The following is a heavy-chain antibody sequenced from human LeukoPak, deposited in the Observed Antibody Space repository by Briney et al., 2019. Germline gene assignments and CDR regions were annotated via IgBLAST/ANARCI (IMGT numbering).Heavy chain of an antibody. CDR2: INPNSGGT. CDR1: GYTFTGYY. CDR3: ARELPRSVATTLHSNDY. J-gene: IGHJ4*02. Sequence: ASVKVSCKASGYTFTGYYMHWVRQAPGQGLEWMGWINPNSGGTNYAQKFQGRVTMNRDTSISTAYMELSRLRSDDTAVYYCARELPRSVATTLHSNDYWGQGTLVTVSS. V-gene: IGHV1-2*02. D-gene: IGHD5-12*01.